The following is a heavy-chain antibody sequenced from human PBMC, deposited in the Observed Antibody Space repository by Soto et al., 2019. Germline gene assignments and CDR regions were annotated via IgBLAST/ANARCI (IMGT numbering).Heavy chain of an antibody. V-gene: IGHV2-5*02. CDR3: THRVLRTVFGLVTTTASYFDF. Sequence: QITLNESGPTQVKPRQTLTLTCTFSGFSLTTSGVGVGWIRQSTGKAPEWLALIYWDDDKRYSPSLKSRLTITKDTSKNQVVLTMADLDPADTATYYCTHRVLRTVFGLVTTTASYFDFWGQGTPVAVSS. J-gene: IGHJ4*02. CDR2: IYWDDDK. D-gene: IGHD3-3*01. CDR1: GFSLTTSGVG.